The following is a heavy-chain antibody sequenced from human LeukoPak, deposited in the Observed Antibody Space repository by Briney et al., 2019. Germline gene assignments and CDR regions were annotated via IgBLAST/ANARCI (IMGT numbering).Heavy chain of an antibody. CDR3: ARAPPDSYGLLDY. Sequence: AGGSLRLSCAASGFTVSSNYMSWVRQAPGKGLEWVSVIYSGGSTYYADSVEGRFTISRDNSKNTLYLQMNSLRAEDTAVYYCARAPPDSYGLLDYWGQGTLVTVSS. CDR1: GFTVSSNY. J-gene: IGHJ4*02. V-gene: IGHV3-66*01. CDR2: IYSGGST. D-gene: IGHD5-18*01.